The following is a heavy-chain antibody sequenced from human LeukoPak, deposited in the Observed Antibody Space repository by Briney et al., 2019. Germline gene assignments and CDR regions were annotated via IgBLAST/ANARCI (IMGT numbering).Heavy chain of an antibody. CDR3: ARGGKYGCSGGSCYADS. CDR1: GYTFTSYY. Sequence: ASVKVSCKASGYTFTSYYIHWVRQAPGQGLEWMGIIYPGGGSTSYAQKFQGRVTMTRDMSTSTVYMELSSLRSEDTAVYYCARGGKYGCSGGSCYADSWGQGTLVTVSS. D-gene: IGHD2-15*01. V-gene: IGHV1-46*01. J-gene: IGHJ5*01. CDR2: IYPGGGST.